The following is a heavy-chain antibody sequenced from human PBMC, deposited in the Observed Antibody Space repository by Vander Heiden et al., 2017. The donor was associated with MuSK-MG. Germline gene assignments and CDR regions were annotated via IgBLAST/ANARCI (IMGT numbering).Heavy chain of an antibody. Sequence: QVQLQESGPGVVKPSETLSLSCSVSGGSISRYYWSWVRQPAGKGLEWIGHISASGITKYNPSLKSRVTMSVDSSKNEFSLKLTSVTPADTAVYFCARDNPDHTINFSFYYYMDVWGTGTTVTVSS. V-gene: IGHV4-4*07. CDR3: ARDNPDHTINFSFYYYMDV. CDR1: GGSISRYY. CDR2: ISASGIT. J-gene: IGHJ6*03. D-gene: IGHD1-20*01.